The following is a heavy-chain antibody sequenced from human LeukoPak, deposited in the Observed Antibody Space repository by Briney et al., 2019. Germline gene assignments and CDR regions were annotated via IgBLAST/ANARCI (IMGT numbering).Heavy chain of an antibody. J-gene: IGHJ4*02. CDR2: IYSDGTT. V-gene: IGHV3-66*01. CDR3: ATNGVRGVTDY. Sequence: GGSLRLSCAASGFTFSSYAMSWVRQAPGKGLEWVSLIYSDGTTYYADSVRGRFTISRDNAKNSLYLQMNSLRAEDTAVYYCATNGVRGVTDYWGQGTLVTVSS. D-gene: IGHD3-10*01. CDR1: GFTFSSYA.